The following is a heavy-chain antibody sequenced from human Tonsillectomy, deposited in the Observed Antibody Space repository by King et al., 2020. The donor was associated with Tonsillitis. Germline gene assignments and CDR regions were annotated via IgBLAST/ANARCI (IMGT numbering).Heavy chain of an antibody. V-gene: IGHV4-34*01. CDR3: ARGRPEGDAAAGSGLFHP. CDR2: INHSGST. CDR1: GGSFSGYY. J-gene: IGHJ5*02. Sequence: VQLQQWGAGLLKPSETLSLTCAVYGGSFSGYYWSWLRQPPGKGLEWIGEINHSGSTNYNPSLKSRVTISVDTSKNQFSLKLSSVTAADTAVYYCARGRPEGDAAAGSGLFHPWGQGTLVTVSS. D-gene: IGHD6-13*01.